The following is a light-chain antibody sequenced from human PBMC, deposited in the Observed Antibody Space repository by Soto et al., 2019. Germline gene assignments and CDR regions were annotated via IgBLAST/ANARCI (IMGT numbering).Light chain of an antibody. Sequence: DIQMTQSPSSLSASLGDRVTITCRASQGIGIYLAWFQQRPGKVPKLLIYAASTLQSGVPSRFSGSGSGTNFTLTTSSLPPEDVAAYYCQKYNPAPLTFGGGTRVDIK. V-gene: IGKV1-27*01. CDR1: QGIGIY. CDR3: QKYNPAPLT. CDR2: AAS. J-gene: IGKJ4*01.